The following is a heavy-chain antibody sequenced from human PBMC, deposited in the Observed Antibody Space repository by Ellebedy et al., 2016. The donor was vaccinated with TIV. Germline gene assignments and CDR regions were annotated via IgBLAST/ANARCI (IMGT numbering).Heavy chain of an antibody. CDR3: ASGYCGGDCYSSGAFDI. CDR2: IYSGGST. Sequence: GESLKISXAASGFTVSSSYMSWVCQAPGKGLEWVSVIYSGGSTYYADSVKGRFTISRHNSKNTLYLQMNSLRAEDTAVYYCASGYCGGDCYSSGAFDIWGLGTMVTVSS. CDR1: GFTVSSSY. J-gene: IGHJ3*02. D-gene: IGHD2-21*02. V-gene: IGHV3-53*04.